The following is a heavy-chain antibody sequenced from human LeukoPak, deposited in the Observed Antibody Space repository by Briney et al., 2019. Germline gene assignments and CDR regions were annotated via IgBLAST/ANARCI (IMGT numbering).Heavy chain of an antibody. CDR3: AKEPRGYYYGSGSYLYYFDY. D-gene: IGHD3-10*01. J-gene: IGHJ4*02. V-gene: IGHV3-23*01. CDR2: ISGSGGST. Sequence: PGGSLRLSCAASGFTFSSYAMSWVRQAPGKGLEWVSAISGSGGSTYYADSVKGRFTISRDNSKNTLYLQMNSLRAEDTAVYYCAKEPRGYYYGSGSYLYYFDYWGQGTLVTVSS. CDR1: GFTFSSYA.